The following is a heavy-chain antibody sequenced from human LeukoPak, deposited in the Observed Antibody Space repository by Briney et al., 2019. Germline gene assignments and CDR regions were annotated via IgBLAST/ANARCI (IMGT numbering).Heavy chain of an antibody. CDR3: ARHQFWSGYYLRPLDY. CDR1: GGSFSGYY. J-gene: IGHJ4*02. CDR2: INHSGST. D-gene: IGHD3-3*01. Sequence: PSETLSLTCAVYGGSFSGYYWSWIRQPPGKGLEWIGEINHSGSTNYNPSLKSRVTISVDTSKNQFSLKLSSVTAADTAVYYCARHQFWSGYYLRPLDYWGQGTLVTVSS. V-gene: IGHV4-34*01.